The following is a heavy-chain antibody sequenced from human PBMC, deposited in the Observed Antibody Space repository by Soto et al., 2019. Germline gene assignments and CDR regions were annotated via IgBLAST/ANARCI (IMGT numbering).Heavy chain of an antibody. CDR1: GYTFTSYD. V-gene: IGHV1-3*01. CDR2: INAGNGNT. CDR3: ARDRRYSSSWYWFDP. D-gene: IGHD6-13*01. J-gene: IGHJ5*02. Sequence: ASVKVSCKASGYTFTSYDIHWVRQATGQRLEWMGWINAGNGNTKYSQKFQGRVTITRDTSASTAYMELSSLRSEDTAVYYCARDRRYSSSWYWFDPWGQGTLVTVS.